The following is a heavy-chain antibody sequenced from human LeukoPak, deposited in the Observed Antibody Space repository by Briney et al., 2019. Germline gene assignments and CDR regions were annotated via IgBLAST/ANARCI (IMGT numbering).Heavy chain of an antibody. Sequence: GGSLRLSCAASGFTFSTYSMSWVRQAPGRGLDWVSAISADGGNTYYADSVKGRFTISRDNSKNTLYLQMNSLRAEDTAVYYCASNPLLGYCSGGSCPENPYYYGMDVWGQGTTVTVSS. CDR2: ISADGGNT. J-gene: IGHJ6*02. D-gene: IGHD2-15*01. CDR3: ASNPLLGYCSGGSCPENPYYYGMDV. CDR1: GFTFSTYS. V-gene: IGHV3-23*01.